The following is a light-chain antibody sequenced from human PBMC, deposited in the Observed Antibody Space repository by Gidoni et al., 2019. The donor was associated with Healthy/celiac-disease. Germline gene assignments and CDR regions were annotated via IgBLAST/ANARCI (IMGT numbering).Light chain of an antibody. CDR3: QQSYCTGSWT. Sequence: DIQMTQSPSSLSASVGDRVTSTCRASQSISSYLNWYQQKPGKAAKLLIYAASSLQSRVPSRFSGSGSGTDFTLTISSLQHEDFATYYCQQSYCTGSWTFGQGTKVEIK. V-gene: IGKV1-39*01. J-gene: IGKJ1*01. CDR1: QSISSY. CDR2: AAS.